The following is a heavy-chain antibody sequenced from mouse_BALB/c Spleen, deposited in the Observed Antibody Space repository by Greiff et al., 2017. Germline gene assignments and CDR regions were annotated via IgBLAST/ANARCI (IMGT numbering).Heavy chain of an antibody. CDR3: TRPTLYYRSFDY. V-gene: IGHV1-15*01. CDR1: GYTFTDYE. J-gene: IGHJ2*01. D-gene: IGHD2-14*01. CDR2: IDPETGGT. Sequence: QVQLKQSGAELVRPGASVTLSCKASGYTFTDYEMHWVKQTPVHGLEWIGAIDPETGGTAYNQKFKGKATLTADKSSSTAYMELRSLTSEDSAVYYCTRPTLYYRSFDYWGQGTTLTVSS.